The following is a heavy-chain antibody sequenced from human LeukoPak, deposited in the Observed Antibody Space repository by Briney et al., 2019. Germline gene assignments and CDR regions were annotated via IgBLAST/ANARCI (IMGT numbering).Heavy chain of an antibody. Sequence: GGSLRLSCVTSKFPFSSYWMSWIRQAPGKGLEWVANIKEDGGERFYVDSVKGRFSISRDNAKNSLYLQMNSLRAEDTAVYYCGRTGDLSDYWGQGTLVTVSS. D-gene: IGHD7-27*01. CDR2: IKEDGGER. CDR1: KFPFSSYW. J-gene: IGHJ4*02. CDR3: GRTGDLSDY. V-gene: IGHV3-7*01.